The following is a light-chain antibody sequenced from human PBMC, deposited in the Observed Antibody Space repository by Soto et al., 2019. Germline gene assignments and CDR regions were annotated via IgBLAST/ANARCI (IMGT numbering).Light chain of an antibody. CDR2: GPS. CDR1: QDIRCN. Sequence: TPSPSSLSASVGDRVTLPFQASQDIRCNLAWYQRRPGQAPSLLMYGPSTRAGGIPARFTGSGSGTEFPLTISSLQSEYFAVYYCQQYHIWPPWTYGQGTKVDIK. CDR3: QQYHIWPPWT. J-gene: IGKJ1*01. V-gene: IGKV3-15*01.